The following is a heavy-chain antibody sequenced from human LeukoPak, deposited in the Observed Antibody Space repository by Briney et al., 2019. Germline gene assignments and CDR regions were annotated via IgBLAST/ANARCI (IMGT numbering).Heavy chain of an antibody. CDR1: GFTFSSYG. CDR3: AREGCSSTSCYMDYFDY. CDR2: ISGSGGST. V-gene: IGHV3-23*01. J-gene: IGHJ4*02. D-gene: IGHD2-2*02. Sequence: GGTLRLSCAASGFTFSSYGMSWVRQAPGKGLEWVSAISGSGGSTYYADSVKGRFTISRDNSKNTLYLQMNSLRAEDTAVYYCAREGCSSTSCYMDYFDYWGQGTLVTVSS.